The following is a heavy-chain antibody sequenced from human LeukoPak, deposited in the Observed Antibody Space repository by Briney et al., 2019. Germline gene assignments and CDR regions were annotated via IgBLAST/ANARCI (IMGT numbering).Heavy chain of an antibody. V-gene: IGHV3-23*01. J-gene: IGHJ4*02. Sequence: GGSLRLSCEASGFTFSSYGITWVRQAPGKGLEWVSGISGSSGTTHYADAVKGRFTISRDNSKNTLYLQMNSLRAEDTAVYYCAKSNYYGSGSYPHYFDYWGQGTLVTVSS. CDR2: ISGSSGTT. CDR1: GFTFSSYG. CDR3: AKSNYYGSGSYPHYFDY. D-gene: IGHD3-10*01.